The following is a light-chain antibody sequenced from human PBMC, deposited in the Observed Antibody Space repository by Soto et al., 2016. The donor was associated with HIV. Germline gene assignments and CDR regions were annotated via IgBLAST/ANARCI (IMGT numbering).Light chain of an antibody. CDR1: NIGSKS. Sequence: SYELTQSPSVSVAPGKTARITCGGINIGSKSVHWYQQKPGQAPVLVVIDDSDRPSGTPERFSGSNSGNTATLTISRVDAGDEADYYCQVWDVNSVHYVFGTGTKVTVL. J-gene: IGLJ1*01. CDR2: DDS. CDR3: QVWDVNSVHYV. V-gene: IGLV3-21*03.